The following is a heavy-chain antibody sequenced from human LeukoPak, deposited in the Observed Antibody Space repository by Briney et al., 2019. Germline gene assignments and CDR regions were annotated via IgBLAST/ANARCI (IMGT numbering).Heavy chain of an antibody. J-gene: IGHJ5*02. V-gene: IGHV4-59*01. CDR1: GGSISSYY. D-gene: IGHD1-1*01. Sequence: SETLSLTCTVSGGSISSYYWSWIRQPPGKGLEWIGYISYSGSTNFNPSLKSRVTISVDTSKNQFSLKLSTVTAADTAVYYCAREGTAGTNLNWFDPWGQGTLVTVSS. CDR3: AREGTAGTNLNWFDP. CDR2: ISYSGST.